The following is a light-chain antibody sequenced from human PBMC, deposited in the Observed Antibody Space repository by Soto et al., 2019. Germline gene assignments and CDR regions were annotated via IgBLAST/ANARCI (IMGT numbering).Light chain of an antibody. CDR1: QDIRNN. V-gene: IGKV1-6*01. CDR2: AAS. Sequence: AIQVTQSPSSLSASVGDRVTITCRASQDIRNNLGWYQQKPGKAPKLLIYAASSLESGVPSRFSGSGSGTDFTLTISSLQPEDFATYYCLQDYIYPWTFGQGTKVEIK. J-gene: IGKJ1*01. CDR3: LQDYIYPWT.